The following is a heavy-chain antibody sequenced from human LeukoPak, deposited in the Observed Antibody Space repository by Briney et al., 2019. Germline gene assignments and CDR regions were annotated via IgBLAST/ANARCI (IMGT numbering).Heavy chain of an antibody. J-gene: IGHJ4*02. CDR2: IYPGDSDT. Sequence: ETLSLTCTVSGGSISSYYWSWIRQPPGKGLEWMGIIYPGDSDTRYSPSFQGQVTISADKSISTAYLQWSSLKASDTAMYYCARQATTQDYWGQGTLVTVSS. D-gene: IGHD1-14*01. V-gene: IGHV5-51*01. CDR1: GGSISSYY. CDR3: ARQATTQDY.